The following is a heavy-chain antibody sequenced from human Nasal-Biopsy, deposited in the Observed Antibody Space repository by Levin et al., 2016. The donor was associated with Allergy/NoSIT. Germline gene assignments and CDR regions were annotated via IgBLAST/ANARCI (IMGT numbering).Heavy chain of an antibody. CDR3: ARPSGFYYYSYFLDV. V-gene: IGHV3-30*04. CDR1: GFIFTRYA. Sequence: GGSLRLSCAASGFIFTRYALHWVRQAPGKGLEWVAMISYDGSDKYVLESVKGRFTISRDNARTTLYLQLDSLTTDDTAVYFCARPSGFYYYSYFLDVWGRGTTVTVSS. CDR2: ISYDGSDK. J-gene: IGHJ6*02. D-gene: IGHD5-12*01.